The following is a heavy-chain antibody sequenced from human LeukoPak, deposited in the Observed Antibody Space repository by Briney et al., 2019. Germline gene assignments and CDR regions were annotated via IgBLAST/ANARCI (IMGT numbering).Heavy chain of an antibody. J-gene: IGHJ4*02. Sequence: SETLSLTCTVSGGSISSSSYYWGWIRQPPGKGLEWIGNIYNGGSTYYNPSLKSRVTISADRSKNQFSLKLSSVTAADTAVYYCARSPGGAYFDYWGQGTLVTVSS. CDR3: ARSPGGAYFDY. V-gene: IGHV4-39*01. D-gene: IGHD3-16*01. CDR2: IYNGGST. CDR1: GGSISSSSYY.